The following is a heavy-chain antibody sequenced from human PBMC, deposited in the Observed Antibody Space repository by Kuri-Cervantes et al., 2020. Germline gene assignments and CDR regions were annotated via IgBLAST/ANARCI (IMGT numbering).Heavy chain of an antibody. D-gene: IGHD1-26*01. Sequence: ASVKVSCKASGYTFTSYDINWVRQATGQGLEWMGWMNPNSGNTNYAQKFQERVTITRDMSTSTAYMELSSLRSEDTAVYYCAAVGDIVGATSRRTGDAFDIWGQGTMVTVSS. J-gene: IGHJ3*02. CDR3: AAVGDIVGATSRRTGDAFDI. CDR2: MNPNSGNT. V-gene: IGHV1-8*01. CDR1: GYTFTSYD.